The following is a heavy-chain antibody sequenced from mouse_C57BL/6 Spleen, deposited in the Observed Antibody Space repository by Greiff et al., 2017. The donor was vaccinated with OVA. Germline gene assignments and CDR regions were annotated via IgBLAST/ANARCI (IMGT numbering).Heavy chain of an antibody. CDR1: GFTFSDYY. CDR2: ISNGGGST. CDR3: ASLPSMDY. V-gene: IGHV5-12*01. J-gene: IGHJ4*01. Sequence: EVHLVESGGGLVQPGGSLKLSCAASGFTFSDYYMYWVRQTPEKRLEWVAYISNGGGSTYYPDTVKGRFTISRDNAKNTLYLQMSRLKSEDTAMYYCASLPSMDYWGQGTSVTVSS. D-gene: IGHD2-10*01.